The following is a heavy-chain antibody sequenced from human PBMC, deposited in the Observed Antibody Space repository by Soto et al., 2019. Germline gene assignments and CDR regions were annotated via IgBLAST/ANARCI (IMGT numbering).Heavy chain of an antibody. CDR1: GFTFSSYA. J-gene: IGHJ4*02. V-gene: IGHV3-23*01. CDR2: ISGSGGST. D-gene: IGHD3-22*01. CDR3: AKGNAYYYDSSGYYYFDY. Sequence: SGFTFSSYAMSWVRQAPGKGLEWVSAISGSGGSTYYADSVKGRFTISRDNSKNTLYLQMNSLRAEDTAVYYCAKGNAYYYDSSGYYYFDYWGQGTLVTVSS.